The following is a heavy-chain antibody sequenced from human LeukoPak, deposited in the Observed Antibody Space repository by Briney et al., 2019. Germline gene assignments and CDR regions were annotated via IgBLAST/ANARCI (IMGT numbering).Heavy chain of an antibody. J-gene: IGHJ4*02. CDR1: GFTFSIYW. D-gene: IGHD6-6*01. V-gene: IGHV3-7*01. CDR2: IKEDGSEE. CDR3: ARIRPGNYFDY. Sequence: AGGSLRLSCTASGFTFSIYWMSWVRQAPGKGLEWVASIKEDGSEEHYVDSVQGRFTISRDNARNSVHVQMNSLRAEDTAVYFCARIRPGNYFDYWGQGALVTVSS.